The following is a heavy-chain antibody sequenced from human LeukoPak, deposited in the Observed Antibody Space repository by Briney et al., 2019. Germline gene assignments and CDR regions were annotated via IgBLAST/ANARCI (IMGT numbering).Heavy chain of an antibody. D-gene: IGHD1-1*01. Sequence: GGPLRLSCAASGFTFSNYGMHWVRQAPGKGLEWVAVILYDGSNECYADSVKGRFTISRDNSKNMLYLQMNSLRVEDTAVYYCAKDLRPDGINDFDHWGQGTLVTVSS. J-gene: IGHJ4*02. CDR1: GFTFSNYG. CDR2: ILYDGSNE. CDR3: AKDLRPDGINDFDH. V-gene: IGHV3-30*18.